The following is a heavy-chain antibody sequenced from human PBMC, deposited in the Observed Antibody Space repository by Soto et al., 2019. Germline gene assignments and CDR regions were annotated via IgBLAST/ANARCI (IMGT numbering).Heavy chain of an antibody. V-gene: IGHV1-69*13. CDR1: GGTFSSYA. CDR3: ARGVVRGVNNFDP. J-gene: IGHJ5*02. CDR2: IIPIFGTA. Sequence: VASVKVSCKASGGTFSSYAISWVRQAPGQGLEWMGGIIPIFGTANYAQKFQGRVTITADESTSTAYMELSSLRSEDTAVYYCARGVVRGVNNFDPWGQGTLVTVSS. D-gene: IGHD3-10*01.